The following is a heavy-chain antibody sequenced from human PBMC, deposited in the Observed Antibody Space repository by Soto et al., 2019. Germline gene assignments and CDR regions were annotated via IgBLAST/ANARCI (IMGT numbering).Heavy chain of an antibody. J-gene: IGHJ6*02. CDR1: GFSFDTYT. D-gene: IGHD3-3*01. CDR3: ARARLGVVVMNMDV. V-gene: IGHV3-21*02. Sequence: EVQLVESGGGLVKPGGSLRLSCAASGFSFDTYTMNWVRQAPGKGLEWLSSITSSSFYIYTADSLKGRFTVSRDNAKSSLYLHMNSLGTEDTAVYYCARARLGVVVMNMDVWGQGTTVTVSS. CDR2: ITSSSFYI.